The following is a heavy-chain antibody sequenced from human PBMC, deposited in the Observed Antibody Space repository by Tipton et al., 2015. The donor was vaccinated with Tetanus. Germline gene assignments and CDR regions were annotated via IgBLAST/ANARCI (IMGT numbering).Heavy chain of an antibody. CDR2: IYFEGST. CDR3: ARLREVVSRSGWALDY. D-gene: IGHD5/OR15-5a*01. Sequence: LRLSCTVSGGSISDKKYYWGWIRQTPGKGLEWIASIYFEGSTYYSPSLKSRVTMSVDTSKTHFSLRLRSVTAADTAAYYCARLREVVSRSGWALDYWGQGILVTVSS. V-gene: IGHV4-39*02. CDR1: GGSISDKKYY. J-gene: IGHJ4*02.